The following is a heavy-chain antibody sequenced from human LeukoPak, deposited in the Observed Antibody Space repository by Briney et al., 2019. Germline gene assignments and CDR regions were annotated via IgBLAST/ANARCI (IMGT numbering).Heavy chain of an antibody. J-gene: IGHJ4*02. CDR3: ARIGVGDYIWGSYRYFYY. CDR2: MNPNSGNT. CDR1: GYTFTSYD. D-gene: IGHD3-16*02. V-gene: IGHV1-8*01. Sequence: APVKVSCKASGYTFTSYDINWVRQATGQGLEWMGWMNPNSGNTGYAQKFQGRVTMTRNTSISTAYMELSSLRSEDTAVYYCARIGVGDYIWGSYRYFYYWGQGTLVTVSS.